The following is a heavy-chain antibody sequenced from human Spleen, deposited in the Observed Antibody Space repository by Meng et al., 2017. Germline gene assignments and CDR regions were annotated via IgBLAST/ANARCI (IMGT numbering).Heavy chain of an antibody. Sequence: QVQLVQSGAEVKKPWASVKVSCKASGYTFTNFGINWIRQAPGQGLEWMAWISTYNGNTNYAQKFQDRVTMTTDRSTTTAYMELRSLRSDDTAVYYCARGSVGGDFDPWGQGTLVTVSS. V-gene: IGHV1-18*01. CDR2: ISTYNGNT. CDR1: GYTFTNFG. D-gene: IGHD2-2*01. J-gene: IGHJ5*02. CDR3: ARGSVGGDFDP.